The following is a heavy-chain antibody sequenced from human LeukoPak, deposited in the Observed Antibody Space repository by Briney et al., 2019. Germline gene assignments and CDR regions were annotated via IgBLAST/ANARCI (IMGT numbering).Heavy chain of an antibody. Sequence: GASVTVSCKASGYTFTGYYMHWVRQAPGQGLEWMGWINPNSGGTNYAQKFQGRVTMTRDTSISTAYMELRSLRSDDTAVYYCAKEGGQQLGTYYFDYWGQGTLVTVSS. D-gene: IGHD6-13*01. CDR1: GYTFTGYY. CDR3: AKEGGQQLGTYYFDY. CDR2: INPNSGGT. V-gene: IGHV1-2*02. J-gene: IGHJ4*02.